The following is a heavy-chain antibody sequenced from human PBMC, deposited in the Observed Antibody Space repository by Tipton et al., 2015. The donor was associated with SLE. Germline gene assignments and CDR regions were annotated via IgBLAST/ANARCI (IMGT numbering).Heavy chain of an antibody. J-gene: IGHJ6*02. Sequence: TLSLTCTVSGGSISSGSYYWSWIRQPAGKGLEWIGFIYYNGKTNYNSSLKSRVTISVDTSKSQFSLKLRSVTAADTAVYYCARHGMLNYYYYGMDVWGQGTTVTVSS. CDR3: ARHGMLNYYYYGMDV. D-gene: IGHD3-10*02. CDR2: IYYNGKT. CDR1: GGSISSGSYY. V-gene: IGHV4-61*02.